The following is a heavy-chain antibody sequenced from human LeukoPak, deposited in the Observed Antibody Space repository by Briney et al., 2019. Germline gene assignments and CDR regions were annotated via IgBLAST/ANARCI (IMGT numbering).Heavy chain of an antibody. Sequence: SETLSLTCAVSGYSISSGYYWGWIRQPPGKVLEWIGSIYHSGSTYYNPSLKSRVTISVDTSKNQFSLKLSSVTAADTAVYYCAREVALAAAGMAYYYYMDVWGKGTTVTVSS. D-gene: IGHD6-13*01. J-gene: IGHJ6*03. CDR2: IYHSGST. CDR1: GYSISSGYY. CDR3: AREVALAAAGMAYYYYMDV. V-gene: IGHV4-38-2*02.